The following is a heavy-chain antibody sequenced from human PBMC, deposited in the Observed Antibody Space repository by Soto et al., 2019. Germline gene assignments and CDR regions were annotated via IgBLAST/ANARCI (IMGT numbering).Heavy chain of an antibody. J-gene: IGHJ4*02. CDR2: IPYDGSNK. D-gene: IGHD2-2*01. CDR1: GFTFSSYA. Sequence: GGSLRLSCAASGFTFSSYAMHWVRQAPGKGLEWVAAIPYDGSNKYYADSVKGRFTMSRDNSKNTLYLQMNSLRAEDTAVYYCARGPSSLTRFDYWGQGTLVTVSS. V-gene: IGHV3-30-3*01. CDR3: ARGPSSLTRFDY.